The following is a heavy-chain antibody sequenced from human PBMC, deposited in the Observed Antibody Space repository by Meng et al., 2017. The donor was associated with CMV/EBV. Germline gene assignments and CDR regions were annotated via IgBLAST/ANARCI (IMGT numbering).Heavy chain of an antibody. CDR1: GDSVSSNSAA. D-gene: IGHD3-10*01. Sequence: SQTLSLTCAISGDSVSSNSAAWNWIRQSPSRGLAWLGRTYYRSKWYNDYAVSVKSRITINPDTSKNQFSLKLNSVTPEDTAVYYCAREGGDYGSGSYYTMYYGMDVWGQGTTVTVSS. CDR3: AREGGDYGSGSYYTMYYGMDV. V-gene: IGHV6-1*01. J-gene: IGHJ6*02. CDR2: TYYRSKWYN.